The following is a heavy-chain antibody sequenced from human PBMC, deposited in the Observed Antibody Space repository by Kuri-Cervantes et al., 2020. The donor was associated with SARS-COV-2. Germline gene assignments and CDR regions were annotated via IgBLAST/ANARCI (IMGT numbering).Heavy chain of an antibody. CDR2: ISHDGKNK. J-gene: IGHJ4*02. V-gene: IGHV3-30*03. Sequence: GESLKISCAASGFNFSRTDMHWVRQAPGKGLEWVAVISHDGKNKKCIASGKGRFTISRDNAKNSLYLQMNSLRDEDTAVYYCARGSEAGYYYFDYWGQGTLVTVSS. CDR1: GFNFSRTD. CDR3: ARGSEAGYYYFDY. D-gene: IGHD3-9*01.